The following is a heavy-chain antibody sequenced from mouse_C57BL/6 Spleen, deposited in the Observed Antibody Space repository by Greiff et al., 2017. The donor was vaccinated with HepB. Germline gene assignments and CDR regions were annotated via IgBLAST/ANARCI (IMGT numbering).Heavy chain of an antibody. Sequence: QVQLQQSGAELVKPGASVKISCKASGYAFSSYWMNWVKQRPGKGLEWIGQIYPGDGDTNYNGQFKGKATLTADKSSSTAYMQLSSLTSEDSAVYFCARNYYGSSPSMDYWGQGTSVTVSS. D-gene: IGHD1-1*01. CDR1: GYAFSSYW. V-gene: IGHV1-80*01. CDR3: ARNYYGSSPSMDY. CDR2: IYPGDGDT. J-gene: IGHJ4*01.